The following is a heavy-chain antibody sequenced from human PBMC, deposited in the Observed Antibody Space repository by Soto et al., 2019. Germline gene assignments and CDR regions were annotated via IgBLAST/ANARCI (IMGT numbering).Heavy chain of an antibody. D-gene: IGHD1-26*01. CDR1: GYTFTSYY. Sequence: ASVKVSCKASGYTFTSYYMHWVRQAPGQGLEWMGIINPSGGSTSYAQKFQGRVTMTRDTSTSTVYMELSSLRSEDTAVYYCAGSYGGGPLEYYYYYGMDVWGQGTTVTVSS. V-gene: IGHV1-46*01. CDR2: INPSGGST. CDR3: AGSYGGGPLEYYYYYGMDV. J-gene: IGHJ6*02.